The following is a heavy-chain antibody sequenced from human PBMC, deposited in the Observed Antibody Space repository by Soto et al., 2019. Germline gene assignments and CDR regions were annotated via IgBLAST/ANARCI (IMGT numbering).Heavy chain of an antibody. CDR2: MYWNDDK. D-gene: IGHD2-2*01. CDR3: AHRFISLKPSAGYFDF. CDR1: GFSLSTSGVG. J-gene: IGHJ4*02. V-gene: IGHV2-5*01. Sequence: QITLKESGPTLVEPTQPLTLTCTFSGFSLSTSGVGVGWIRQPPGKALEWLALMYWNDDKRYSPSLRSRVTITNDTSKYRGGLTVTNMDPLDTATYYCAHRFISLKPSAGYFDFWGQLTLDIVSS.